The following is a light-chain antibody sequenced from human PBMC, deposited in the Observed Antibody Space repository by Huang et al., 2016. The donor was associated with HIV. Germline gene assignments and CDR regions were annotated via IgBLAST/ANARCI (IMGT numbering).Light chain of an antibody. Sequence: IQLDQSPSSLSASVGDRVIITCRASQDIRNSLAWYQQKPGKAPRSLMFAASTLQSGVSSRFSVSASGTYFTLTINGLQPEDFATYYWQQLHDYPVTFGQGTRL. CDR3: QQLHDYPVT. CDR1: QDIRNS. J-gene: IGKJ5*01. CDR2: AAS. V-gene: IGKV1-9*01.